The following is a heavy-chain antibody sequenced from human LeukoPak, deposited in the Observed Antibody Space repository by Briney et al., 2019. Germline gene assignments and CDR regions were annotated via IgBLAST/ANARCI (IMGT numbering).Heavy chain of an antibody. V-gene: IGHV1-69*13. CDR1: GGTFSSYA. Sequence: SVKASCKASGGTFSSYAISWVRQAPGQGLEWMGGIIPIFGTANYAQKFQGRVTITADESTSTAYMELSSLRSEDTAVYYCARHIRSSWSCFGYWGQGTLVTASS. CDR3: ARHIRSSWSCFGY. D-gene: IGHD6-13*01. J-gene: IGHJ4*02. CDR2: IIPIFGTA.